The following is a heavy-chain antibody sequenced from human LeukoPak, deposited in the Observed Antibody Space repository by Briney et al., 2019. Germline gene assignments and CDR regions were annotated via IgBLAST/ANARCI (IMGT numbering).Heavy chain of an antibody. CDR2: IYSGGST. V-gene: IGHV3-53*05. D-gene: IGHD3-10*01. CDR3: AKDPRMVSYYYGSGSYYSWFDP. J-gene: IGHJ5*02. Sequence: GGSLRLSCAASGFTVSSNYMSWVRQAPGKGLEWVSVIYSGGSTYYADSVKGRFTIPRDNSKNTLYLQMNSLRAEDTAVYYCAKDPRMVSYYYGSGSYYSWFDPWGQGTLVTVSS. CDR1: GFTVSSNY.